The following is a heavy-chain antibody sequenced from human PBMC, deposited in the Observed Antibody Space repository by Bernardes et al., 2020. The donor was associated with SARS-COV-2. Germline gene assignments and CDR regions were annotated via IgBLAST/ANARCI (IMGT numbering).Heavy chain of an antibody. Sequence: SETLSLTCTVSGGSINTNTYYWGWIRQPPGTGLQWIGSIYYSGSTYYNPSLKSRVTISVDTSKNQFSLKLRSVTAADTAVYYCARSGRSYSYYWGQGTLVTVSS. CDR1: GGSINTNTYY. V-gene: IGHV4-39*01. CDR2: IYYSGST. D-gene: IGHD1-26*01. J-gene: IGHJ4*02. CDR3: ARSGRSYSYY.